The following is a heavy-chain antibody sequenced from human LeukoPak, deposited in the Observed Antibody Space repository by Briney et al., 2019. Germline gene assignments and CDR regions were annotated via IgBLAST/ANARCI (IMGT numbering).Heavy chain of an antibody. Sequence: GGSLRLSCAAFGFTFSRYAMHWVRQAPGKGLEWVAVISYDGSNKYYADSVKGRFTISRDNSKNTLYLQMNSLRAEDTAVYYCARDRLLLIAARLIYWGQGTLVTVSS. D-gene: IGHD6-6*01. J-gene: IGHJ4*02. CDR2: ISYDGSNK. CDR1: GFTFSRYA. V-gene: IGHV3-30*01. CDR3: ARDRLLLIAARLIY.